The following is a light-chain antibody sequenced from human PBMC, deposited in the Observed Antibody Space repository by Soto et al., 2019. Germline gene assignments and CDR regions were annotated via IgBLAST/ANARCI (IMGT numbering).Light chain of an antibody. J-gene: IGLJ2*01. CDR3: AAWDDSLNGVV. Sequence: QSVLTQPPSASGTPGQRVTISCSGSSSNIGRNTVNWYQQLPGTAPKLLMYSNNQRPSGVPDRFSCSKSGTSASLAISGLQSEDEADYYCAAWDDSLNGVVFGGGTKLTVL. CDR1: SSNIGRNT. CDR2: SNN. V-gene: IGLV1-44*01.